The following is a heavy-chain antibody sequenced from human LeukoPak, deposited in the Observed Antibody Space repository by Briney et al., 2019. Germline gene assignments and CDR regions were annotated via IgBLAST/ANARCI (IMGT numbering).Heavy chain of an antibody. CDR2: IYYSGST. CDR3: ARDRYTVVSWYFDL. V-gene: IGHV4-31*03. Sequence: SETLSLTCTVSGGSISSGGYYWSWIRQHPGKGLEWIGYIYYSGSTYHNPSLKSRVTISVDTSKNQFSLKLSSVTAADTAVYYCARDRYTVVSWYFDLWGRGTLVTVS. J-gene: IGHJ2*01. D-gene: IGHD4-23*01. CDR1: GGSISSGGYY.